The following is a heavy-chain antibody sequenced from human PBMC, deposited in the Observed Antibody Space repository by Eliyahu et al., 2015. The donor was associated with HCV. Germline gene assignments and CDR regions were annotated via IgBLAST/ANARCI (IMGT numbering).Heavy chain of an antibody. Sequence: EVQLVESGGGLVKPGGSLRLSCAASGFPFSSYSMNWVRQAPGKGLEWVSSISSSSSYIYYADSVKGRFTISRDNAKNSLYLQMNSLRAEDTAVYYCARDSPPLIYGDYPDYFDYWGQGTLVTVSS. J-gene: IGHJ4*02. CDR1: GFPFSSYS. CDR2: ISSSSSYI. V-gene: IGHV3-21*01. CDR3: ARDSPPLIYGDYPDYFDY. D-gene: IGHD4-17*01.